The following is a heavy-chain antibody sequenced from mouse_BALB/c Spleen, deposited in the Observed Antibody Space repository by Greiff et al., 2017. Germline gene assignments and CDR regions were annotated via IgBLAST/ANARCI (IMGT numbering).Heavy chain of an antibody. V-gene: IGHV1-7*01. CDR3: ARRDGYYVWFAY. CDR2: INPSTGYT. Sequence: VQLQQSGAELAKPGASVKMSCKASGYTFTSYWMHWVNQRPGQGLEWIGYINPSTGYTEYNQKFKDKATLTADKSSSTAYMQLSSLTSEDSAVYYCARRDGYYVWFAYWGQGTLVTVSA. D-gene: IGHD2-3*01. J-gene: IGHJ3*01. CDR1: GYTFTSYW.